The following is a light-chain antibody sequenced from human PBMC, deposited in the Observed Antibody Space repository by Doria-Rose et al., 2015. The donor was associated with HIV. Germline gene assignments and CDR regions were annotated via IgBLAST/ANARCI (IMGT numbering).Light chain of an antibody. CDR3: HQYGTSWT. J-gene: IGKJ1*01. Sequence: LTQSPGTLSLSPGERATLSCRASQSFSSTYLAWYQQKPGQAPSLLIYDGSTRATGIPDRCSASGSGTDFTLTINRLEPEDFALYYCHQYGTSWTFGQGTKVEI. V-gene: IGKV3-20*01. CDR1: QSFSSTY. CDR2: DGS.